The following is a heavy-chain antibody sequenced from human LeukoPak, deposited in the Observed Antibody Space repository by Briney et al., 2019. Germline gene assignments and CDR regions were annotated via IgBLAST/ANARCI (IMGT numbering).Heavy chain of an antibody. Sequence: GGSLRLSCAASGFTFSSYSMNWVRQAPGKGLEWVSSISSSSSYIYYADSVKGRFTISRDNAKNSLYLQMNSLRAEDTAVYYCARRGVSAALYYYYYYMDVWGKGTTVTVSS. D-gene: IGHD2-2*01. CDR1: GFTFSSYS. J-gene: IGHJ6*03. CDR3: ARRGVSAALYYYYYYMDV. CDR2: ISSSSSYI. V-gene: IGHV3-21*01.